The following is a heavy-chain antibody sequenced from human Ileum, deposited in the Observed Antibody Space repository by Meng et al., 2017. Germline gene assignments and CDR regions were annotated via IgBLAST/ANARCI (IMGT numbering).Heavy chain of an antibody. CDR1: GFTVSYYA. J-gene: IGHJ4*02. V-gene: IGHV3-23*01. Sequence: GGSLRLSCAASGFTVSYYAMSWVRQAPGKGLEWVSAISGSGDSTYYADSVKGRFNISRDNSKNTMYLQMNRLRAEDTAVYYSAKLLRVSVLIQVDCWGQGTLVTVSS. D-gene: IGHD3-16*02. CDR2: ISGSGDST. CDR3: AKLLRVSVLIQVDC.